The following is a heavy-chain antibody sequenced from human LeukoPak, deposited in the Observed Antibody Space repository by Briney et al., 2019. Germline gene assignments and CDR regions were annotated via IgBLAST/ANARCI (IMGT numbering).Heavy chain of an antibody. CDR1: GGSISSYY. CDR2: IYYSGST. J-gene: IGHJ4*02. D-gene: IGHD2-2*01. V-gene: IGHV4-59*08. Sequence: SETLSLTCTVSGGSISSYYWSWIRQPPGKGLEWIGYIYYSGSTNYNPSLKSRVTISVDTSKNQFSLKLSSVTAADTAVYHCAGVYCSSTSCPDYWGQGTLVTVSS. CDR3: AGVYCSSTSCPDY.